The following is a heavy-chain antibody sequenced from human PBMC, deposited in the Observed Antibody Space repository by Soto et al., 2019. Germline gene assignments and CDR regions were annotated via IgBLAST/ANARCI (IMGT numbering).Heavy chain of an antibody. CDR3: ARESTYIYSIFGVGPILYHFYGMDV. CDR1: GDSVSSNSAA. J-gene: IGHJ6*02. CDR2: TYYRSKWYN. Sequence: PSQTLSLTCAISGDSVSSNSAAWNWIRQSPSRGLEWLGRTYYRSKWYNDYAVSVKSRITINPDTSKNQFSLQLNSVTPEDTAVYYCARESTYIYSIFGVGPILYHFYGMDVWGQGTTVTVSS. D-gene: IGHD3-3*01. V-gene: IGHV6-1*01.